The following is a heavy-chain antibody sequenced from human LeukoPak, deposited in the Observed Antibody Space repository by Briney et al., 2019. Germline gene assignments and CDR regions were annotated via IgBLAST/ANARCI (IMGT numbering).Heavy chain of an antibody. CDR1: GGSISSSSYY. CDR3: ARGVSLWFGELWAYAFDI. Sequence: SETLSLTCTVSGGSISSSSYYWGWIRQPPGKGLEWIGSIYYSGSTNYNPSLKSRVTMSVDTSKNQFSLKLSSVTALDTAVYYCARGVSLWFGELWAYAFDIWGQGTMVTVSS. D-gene: IGHD3-10*01. CDR2: IYYSGST. V-gene: IGHV4-39*07. J-gene: IGHJ3*02.